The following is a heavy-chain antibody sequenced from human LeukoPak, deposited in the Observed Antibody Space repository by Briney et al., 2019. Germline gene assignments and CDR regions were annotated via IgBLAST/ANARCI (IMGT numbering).Heavy chain of an antibody. V-gene: IGHV4-39*01. Sequence: PSETLSLTCTVSGGSISSSSYYWGWIRQPPGKGLEWIGSIYYSGSTYYNPSLKSRVTISVDTSKNQFSLKLSSVTAADTAVYYCARQGPRGELSLDYWGQGTLVTLSS. CDR2: IYYSGST. CDR1: GGSISSSSYY. J-gene: IGHJ4*02. CDR3: ARQGPRGELSLDY. D-gene: IGHD2-21*01.